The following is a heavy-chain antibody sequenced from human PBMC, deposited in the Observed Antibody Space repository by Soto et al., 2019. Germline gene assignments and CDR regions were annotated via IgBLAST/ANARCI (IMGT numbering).Heavy chain of an antibody. J-gene: IGHJ4*02. D-gene: IGHD2-21*01. CDR2: INRDGSSI. V-gene: IGHV3-74*01. Sequence: LRLSCAASGFTFSNYWMHWVRQVPGKGLVWVSHINRDGSSIAYADSVKGRFTISRDNAKNTLYLQMNSLRAEDTAVYYCARNSEHLFDYRAQGAPVTGSS. CDR3: ARNSEHLFDY. CDR1: GFTFSNYW.